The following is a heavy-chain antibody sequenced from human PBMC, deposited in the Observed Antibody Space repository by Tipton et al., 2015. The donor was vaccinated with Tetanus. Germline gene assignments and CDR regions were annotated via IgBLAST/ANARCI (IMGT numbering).Heavy chain of an antibody. Sequence: TLSLTCTVSGASFSSGDYYWSWIRKPPGKDLEWIGYISYTGTTHYNPSLKSRVTISLDRSKNQFSLKLTSVTAADTAVYYCATVGLVTASVKYWGQGTLVTVSS. CDR2: ISYTGTT. CDR1: GASFSSGDYY. D-gene: IGHD2-21*02. CDR3: ATVGLVTASVKY. V-gene: IGHV4-30-4*01. J-gene: IGHJ4*01.